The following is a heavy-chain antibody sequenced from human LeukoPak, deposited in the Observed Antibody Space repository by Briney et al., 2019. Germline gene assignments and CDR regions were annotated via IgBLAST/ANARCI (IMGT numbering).Heavy chain of an antibody. Sequence: VKVSFKASGGTFSSYAISWVRQAPGQGLEWMGGIIPIFGTANYAQKFQGRVTITADKSTSTAYMELSSLRSEDTAVYYCARGGSSWYGAYYYYYYMDVWGKGTTVTVSS. J-gene: IGHJ6*03. CDR3: ARGGSSWYGAYYYYYYMDV. CDR1: GGTFSSYA. V-gene: IGHV1-69*13. CDR2: IIPIFGTA. D-gene: IGHD6-13*01.